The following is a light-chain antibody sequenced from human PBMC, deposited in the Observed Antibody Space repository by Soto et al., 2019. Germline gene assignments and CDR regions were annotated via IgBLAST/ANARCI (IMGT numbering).Light chain of an antibody. CDR3: QRYNSVPPA. Sequence: DIQMTQSPSSLSASVGDRVTITCRASQVFNNYLAWYQQEPGKVPKLLISATSTLQSGVPSRFSGSGSGTDFTLTITSLQPEDGATYYCQRYNSVPPAFGQGTKVDIK. J-gene: IGKJ1*01. CDR2: ATS. CDR1: QVFNNY. V-gene: IGKV1-27*01.